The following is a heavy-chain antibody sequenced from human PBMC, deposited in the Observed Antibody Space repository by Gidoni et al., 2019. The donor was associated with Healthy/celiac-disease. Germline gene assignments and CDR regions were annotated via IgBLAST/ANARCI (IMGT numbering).Heavy chain of an antibody. D-gene: IGHD1-1*01. CDR1: GGSISSSSYY. J-gene: IGHJ6*02. CDR2: IYYSGST. Sequence: QLQLQESGPGLVKPSETLSLTCTVSGGSISSSSYYWGWIRQPPGKRLEWIGSIYYSGSTYYNPSLKSRVTISVDTSKNQFSLKLSSVTAADTAVYYCARKRPQSYYYYYGMDVWGQGTTVTVSS. V-gene: IGHV4-39*01. CDR3: ARKRPQSYYYYYGMDV.